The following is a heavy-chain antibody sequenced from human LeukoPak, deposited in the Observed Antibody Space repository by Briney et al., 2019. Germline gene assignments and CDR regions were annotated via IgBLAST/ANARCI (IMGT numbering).Heavy chain of an antibody. CDR3: ARDLIDYYYYGMDV. CDR1: GYTFTGYY. J-gene: IGHJ6*02. D-gene: IGHD2-21*01. V-gene: IGHV1-2*02. CDR2: INPNSGGT. Sequence: ASVKVSRKASGYTFTGYYMHWVRQAPGQGLEWMGWINPNSGGTNYAQKFQGRVIMTRDTSISIAYMELSRLRSDDTAVYYCARDLIDYYYYGMDVWGQGTTVAVSS.